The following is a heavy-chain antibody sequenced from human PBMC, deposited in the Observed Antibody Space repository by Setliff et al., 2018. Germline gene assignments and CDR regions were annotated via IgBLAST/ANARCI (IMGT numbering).Heavy chain of an antibody. CDR3: ARASTSSFFVYFDF. CDR2: IYPDDSGT. CDR1: GYKSADFW. Sequence: GESLKISCQGSGYKSADFWIGWVPQMPGKGLEWMGIIYPDDSGTRYSPSFQGQVTMSADKSTNTAYLQWNSLAASDAAMYYCARASTSSFFVYFDFWGQGTQVTVSS. J-gene: IGHJ4*02. V-gene: IGHV5-51*01. D-gene: IGHD2-2*01.